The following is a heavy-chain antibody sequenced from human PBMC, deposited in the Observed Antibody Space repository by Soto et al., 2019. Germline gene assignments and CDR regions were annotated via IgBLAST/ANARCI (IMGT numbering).Heavy chain of an antibody. V-gene: IGHV3-23*01. CDR1: GFTFSRYA. J-gene: IGHJ4*02. D-gene: IGHD6-13*01. CDR3: ARRSSSWYFDY. Sequence: GGSLRLSCAASGFTFSRYAMSWVRQAPGKGLEWVSAISGSGGSTYYADSVKGRFTISRDNSKNTLYLQMNSLRAEDTAVYYCARRSSSWYFDYWGQGTLVTVSS. CDR2: ISGSGGST.